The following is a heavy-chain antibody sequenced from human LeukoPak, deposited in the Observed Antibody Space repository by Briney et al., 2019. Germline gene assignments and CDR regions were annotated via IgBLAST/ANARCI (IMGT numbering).Heavy chain of an antibody. Sequence: SETLSLTCAVYGGSFTGYYWSWIRQPPGKGMEWIGEINHSGSTNYNPSLKSRVTISVDTSKNQFSLKLSSVTAADTAVYYCAKATTMTQFDYWGQGTVVTVSS. D-gene: IGHD3-22*01. CDR2: INHSGST. J-gene: IGHJ4*02. CDR3: AKATTMTQFDY. CDR1: GGSFTGYY. V-gene: IGHV4-34*01.